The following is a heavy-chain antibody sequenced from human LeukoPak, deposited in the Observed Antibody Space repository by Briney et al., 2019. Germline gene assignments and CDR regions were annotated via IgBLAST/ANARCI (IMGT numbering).Heavy chain of an antibody. J-gene: IGHJ5*02. CDR2: INPNSGGT. Sequence: ASVKVSCKASGYTFTGYYMHWVRQAPGQGLEWMGWINPNSGGTNYAQKFQGRVTMTRDTSTSTVYMELSSLRSEDTAVYYCARDRALLYDFWSGTPRTGSNWFDPRGQGTLVTVAS. V-gene: IGHV1-2*02. CDR3: ARDRALLYDFWSGTPRTGSNWFDP. CDR1: GYTFTGYY. D-gene: IGHD3-3*01.